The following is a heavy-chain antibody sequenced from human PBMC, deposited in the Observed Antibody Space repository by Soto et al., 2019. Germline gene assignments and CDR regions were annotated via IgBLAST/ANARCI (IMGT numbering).Heavy chain of an antibody. V-gene: IGHV4-34*01. Sequence: PSETLSITCAVYGGSFSGYYWSWIRQPPGKGLEWIGEINHSGSTNYNPSLKSRVTISVDTSKNQFSLKLSSVTAADTAVYYCARGTMGDPYYYYGMDVWGQGTKVTVSS. J-gene: IGHJ6*02. CDR1: GGSFSGYY. CDR3: ARGTMGDPYYYYGMDV. D-gene: IGHD1-26*01. CDR2: INHSGST.